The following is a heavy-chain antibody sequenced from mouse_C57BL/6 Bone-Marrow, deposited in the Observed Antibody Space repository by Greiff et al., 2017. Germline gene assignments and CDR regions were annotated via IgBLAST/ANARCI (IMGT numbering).Heavy chain of an antibody. Sequence: VQLQQSGAELARPGASVTLSCKASGYTFTSYGISWVKQRTGQGLEWIGEIYPRSGNTYYNEKFKGKATLTADKYSSTAYMELRSLTSEDSAVYFCDYYGSSYFDYWGQGTTLTVSS. CDR2: IYPRSGNT. CDR3: DYYGSSYFDY. D-gene: IGHD1-1*01. J-gene: IGHJ2*01. CDR1: GYTFTSYG. V-gene: IGHV1-81*01.